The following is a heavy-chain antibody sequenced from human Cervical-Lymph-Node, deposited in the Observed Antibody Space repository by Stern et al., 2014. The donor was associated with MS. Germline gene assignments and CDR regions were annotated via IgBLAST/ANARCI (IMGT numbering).Heavy chain of an antibody. J-gene: IGHJ4*02. CDR3: ARPYCGGDCYAFDY. D-gene: IGHD2-21*02. CDR2: IWYDGSNK. Sequence: MQLVESGGGVVQPGRSLRLSCAASGFTFSSYGMHWVRQAPGKGLEWVAVIWYDGSNKYYADSVKGRFTISRDNSKNTLYLQMNSLRAEDTAVYYCARPYCGGDCYAFDYWGQGTLVTVSS. V-gene: IGHV3-33*01. CDR1: GFTFSSYG.